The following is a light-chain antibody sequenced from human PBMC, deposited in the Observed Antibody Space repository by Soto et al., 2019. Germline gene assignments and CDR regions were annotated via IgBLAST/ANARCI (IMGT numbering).Light chain of an antibody. J-gene: IGKJ3*01. CDR2: AAS. CDR3: HKYKSAPYT. Sequence: DIQMTQSPSSLSASVGDRVTITCRASQGIANHLAWYQQKPGKAPNLLIYAASTLKSGVPSRFSGSGFGTDFTLTISSLQPEDVATYYCHKYKSAPYTFGPGTEVDI. CDR1: QGIANH. V-gene: IGKV1-27*01.